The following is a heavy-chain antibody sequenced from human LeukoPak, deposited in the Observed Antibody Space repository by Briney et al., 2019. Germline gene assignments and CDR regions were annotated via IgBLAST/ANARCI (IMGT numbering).Heavy chain of an antibody. D-gene: IGHD4-17*01. CDR1: GFTFSSYW. CDR3: ARDSMDYGDYVQVY. CDR2: IKQDGSEK. Sequence: GGSLRLSCAASGFTFSSYWMSWVRQAPGKGLEWAANIKQDGSEKYYVDSVKGRFTISRDNAKNSLYLQMNSLRAEDTAVYYCARDSMDYGDYVQVYWGQGTLVTVSS. J-gene: IGHJ4*02. V-gene: IGHV3-7*01.